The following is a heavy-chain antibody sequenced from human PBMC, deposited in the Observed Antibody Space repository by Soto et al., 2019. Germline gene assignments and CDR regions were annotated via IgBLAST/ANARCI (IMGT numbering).Heavy chain of an antibody. CDR1: GGTFSSYA. CDR3: ANPGPYSSSFSPREYTTRYSYYGMDV. J-gene: IGHJ6*02. CDR2: IIPIFGTA. V-gene: IGHV1-69*13. Sequence: SVKVSCKASGGTFSSYAISWVRQAPGQGLEWMGGIIPIFGTANYAQKFQGRVTITADESTSTAYMELSSLRSEDTAVYYCANPGPYSSSFSPREYTTRYSYYGMDVWGPGXTVTVYS. D-gene: IGHD6-6*01.